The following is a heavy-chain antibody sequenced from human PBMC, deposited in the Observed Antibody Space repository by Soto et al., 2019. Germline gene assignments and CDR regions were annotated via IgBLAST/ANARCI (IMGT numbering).Heavy chain of an antibody. CDR2: IGRRSDI. J-gene: IGHJ6*02. CDR1: GFSFSTYS. CDR3: AREETAWPLAYGLDV. V-gene: IGHV3-21*01. Sequence: GGALRLSCEASGFSFSTYSMHWVRQSPGKGLEWVSSIGRRSDIYYADSVKGRFTISRDNAKNSVSLQMSSLRDEDTAVYYCAREETAWPLAYGLDVWGQGTTVTVSS. D-gene: IGHD2-21*02.